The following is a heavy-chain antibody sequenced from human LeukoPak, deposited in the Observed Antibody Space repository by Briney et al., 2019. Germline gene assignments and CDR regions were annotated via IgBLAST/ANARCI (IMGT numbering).Heavy chain of an antibody. D-gene: IGHD2-2*01. CDR2: INHSGST. CDR1: GGSFSGYY. V-gene: IGHV4-34*01. J-gene: IGHJ4*02. Sequence: SETLSLTCAVYGGSFSGYYWSWIRQPPGKGLEWIGAINHSGSTNYNPSLKSRVTISVDTSKNQFSLKLSSVTAADTAVYYCARGGEVVPAAMLQTVDYWGQGTLVTVSS. CDR3: ARGGEVVPAAMLQTVDY.